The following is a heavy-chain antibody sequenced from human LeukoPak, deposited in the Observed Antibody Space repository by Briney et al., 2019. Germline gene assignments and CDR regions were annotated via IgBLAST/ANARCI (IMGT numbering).Heavy chain of an antibody. CDR1: GFTFSRYG. Sequence: GRSLRLSCAASGFTFSRYGMHWVRQAPGKGLEWVTVIWYDGSNKYYADSVKGRFTISRDNSKNTLHLQMNSLRAEDTAVYYCVRSSMAAAGPFDYWGQGILVTVSS. CDR3: VRSSMAAAGPFDY. CDR2: IWYDGSNK. V-gene: IGHV3-33*01. D-gene: IGHD6-13*01. J-gene: IGHJ4*02.